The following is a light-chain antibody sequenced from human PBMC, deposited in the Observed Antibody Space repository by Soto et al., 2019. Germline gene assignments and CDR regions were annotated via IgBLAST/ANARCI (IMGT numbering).Light chain of an antibody. V-gene: IGLV2-14*01. CDR3: SSYTSSSTYV. J-gene: IGLJ1*01. CDR1: SSDVGGYNY. CDR2: EVS. Sequence: QSALTQPASVSGSPGQSITISCTGTSSDVGGYNYVSWYQQHPGKAPKLMIYEVSNRPAGGSNRFSGSKSGNTASLTIYGLQAEDEADYSCSSYTSSSTYVFGTGTKLTVL.